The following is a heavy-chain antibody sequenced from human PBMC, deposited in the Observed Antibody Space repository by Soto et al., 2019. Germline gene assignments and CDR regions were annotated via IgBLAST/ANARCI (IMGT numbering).Heavy chain of an antibody. CDR3: AGDPELRYFDWLSVGPHKLYYYYGMDV. CDR2: ISAYNGNT. CDR1: GYTFTSYG. Sequence: ASVKVSCKASGYTFTSYGISWVRQAPGQGLEWMGWISAYNGNTNYAQKLQGRVTMTTDTSTSTAYMELRSLGSDDTAVYYCAGDPELRYFDWLSVGPHKLYYYYGMDVWGQGTTVTVSS. J-gene: IGHJ6*02. D-gene: IGHD3-9*01. V-gene: IGHV1-18*01.